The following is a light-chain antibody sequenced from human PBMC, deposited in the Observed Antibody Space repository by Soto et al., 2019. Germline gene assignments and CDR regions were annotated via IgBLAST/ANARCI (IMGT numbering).Light chain of an antibody. Sequence: EIVLTQSPGTLSLSPGERATLSCRASQSVSSSYLAWYQQKPGQAPRLLIYGASSRATGIPDRFSGSGSGTDFTLPISRLEPEDFAVYYCQQYGSSPITFGQGTRLRLN. J-gene: IGKJ5*01. CDR1: QSVSSSY. CDR2: GAS. CDR3: QQYGSSPIT. V-gene: IGKV3-20*01.